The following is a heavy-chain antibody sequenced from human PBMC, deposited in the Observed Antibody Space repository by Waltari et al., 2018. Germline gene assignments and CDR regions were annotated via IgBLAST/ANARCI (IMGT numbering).Heavy chain of an antibody. CDR1: GFTFSSYG. CDR2: ISYDGSNK. Sequence: QVQLVESGGGVVQPGRSLRLSCAASGFTFSSYGMHWVRQAPGKGLEWVAVISYDGSNKYYADSVKGRFTISRDNSKNTLYLQMNSLRAEDTAVYYCAKGQAGGNWGQGTLVTVSS. D-gene: IGHD3-16*01. V-gene: IGHV3-30*18. J-gene: IGHJ4*02. CDR3: AKGQAGGN.